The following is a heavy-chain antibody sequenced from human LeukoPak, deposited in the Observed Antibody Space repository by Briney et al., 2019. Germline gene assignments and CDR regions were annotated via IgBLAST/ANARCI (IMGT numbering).Heavy chain of an antibody. D-gene: IGHD6-13*01. CDR3: TTGGQQTPYYYGRDV. CDR1: GFTFSNAW. CDR2: IKSKTDGGTT. V-gene: IGHV3-15*01. Sequence: GGSLRLSCAASGFTFSNAWMSWVRQAPGKGLEWVGRIKSKTDGGTTDYAAPVKGRFTISRDDSKNTLYLQMNSLKTEDTAVYYCTTGGQQTPYYYGRDVWGQGTTVTVSS. J-gene: IGHJ6*02.